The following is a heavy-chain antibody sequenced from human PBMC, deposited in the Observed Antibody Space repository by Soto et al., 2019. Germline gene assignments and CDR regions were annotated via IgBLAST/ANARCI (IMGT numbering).Heavy chain of an antibody. CDR2: ISAYNGNT. D-gene: IGHD3-3*01. CDR1: GYTFTSYG. J-gene: IGHJ4*02. V-gene: IGHV1-18*01. CDR3: ARDPTIFGVVIIPSSSYDY. Sequence: QVQLVQSGAEVKKPGASVKVSCKASGYTFTSYGISWVRQAPGQGLEWMGWISAYNGNTNYAQKLQGRVTMTTDTSTSTAYMELRSLRSDDTAVYYCARDPTIFGVVIIPSSSYDYWGQGTLVTVSS.